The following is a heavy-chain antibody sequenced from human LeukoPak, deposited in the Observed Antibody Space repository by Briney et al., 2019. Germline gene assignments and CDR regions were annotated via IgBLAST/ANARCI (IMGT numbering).Heavy chain of an antibody. CDR3: ARHVREWIQLWLIGGNYTYWFDP. D-gene: IGHD5-18*01. V-gene: IGHV4-39*01. J-gene: IGHJ5*02. Sequence: TSETLSLTCTVSGGSISSSSYYWGWIRQPPGKGLEWIGSIYYSGSTYYNPSLKSRVTISVDTSKNQFSLRLSSVTAADTAVYYCARHVREWIQLWLIGGNYTYWFDPWGQGTLVTVSS. CDR1: GGSISSSSYY. CDR2: IYYSGST.